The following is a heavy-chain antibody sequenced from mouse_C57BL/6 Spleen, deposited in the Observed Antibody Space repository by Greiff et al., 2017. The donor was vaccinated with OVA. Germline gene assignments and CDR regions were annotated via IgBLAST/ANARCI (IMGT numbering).Heavy chain of an antibody. D-gene: IGHD1-1*01. CDR2: IDPSDSET. CDR3: ARYLYYYGSSRYAMDY. J-gene: IGHJ4*01. Sequence: QVQLQQPGAELVRPGSSVKLSCKASGYTFTSYWMHWVKQRPIQGLEWIGNIDPSDSETHYNQKFKDKATLTVDKSSSTAYMQLSSLTSEDSAVYYCARYLYYYGSSRYAMDYWGQGTSVTVSS. CDR1: GYTFTSYW. V-gene: IGHV1-52*01.